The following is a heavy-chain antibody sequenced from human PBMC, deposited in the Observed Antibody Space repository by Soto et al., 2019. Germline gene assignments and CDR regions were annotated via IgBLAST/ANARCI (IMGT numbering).Heavy chain of an antibody. J-gene: IGHJ6*02. CDR2: VWYDGSNK. CDR3: ASRVGAIAAAGTGDNGMDV. Sequence: QVQLVEPGGGVVQPGRSLRLSCAASGFNFSSYGMHWVRQAPGKGLEWVAVVWYDGSNKYDADSVKGRLTISRDNSKNTLYLQMNSLRAEDTAVYYCASRVGAIAAAGTGDNGMDVWGQGTTVTVSS. CDR1: GFNFSSYG. D-gene: IGHD6-13*01. V-gene: IGHV3-33*01.